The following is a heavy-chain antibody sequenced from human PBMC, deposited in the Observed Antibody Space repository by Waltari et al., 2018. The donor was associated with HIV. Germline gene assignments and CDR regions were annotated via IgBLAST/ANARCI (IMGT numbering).Heavy chain of an antibody. CDR1: GGPISSGGYY. D-gene: IGHD5-18*01. CDR2: IYYSGRT. CDR3: ARVRSPGYTYGFYFYYYGMDV. J-gene: IGHJ6*02. V-gene: IGHV4-31*03. Sequence: QVQLQESGPGLVKPSQTLSLTCTVSGGPISSGGYYWSWIRQHPGKDLEWIGFIYYSGRTSYNPSLKSRVTISVDTSKNQFSLKLSSVTAADTAVYYCARVRSPGYTYGFYFYYYGMDVWGQGTTVTVSS.